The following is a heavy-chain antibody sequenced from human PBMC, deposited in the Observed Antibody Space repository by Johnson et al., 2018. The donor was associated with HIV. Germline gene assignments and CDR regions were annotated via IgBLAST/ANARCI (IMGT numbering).Heavy chain of an antibody. J-gene: IGHJ3*01. D-gene: IGHD3-22*01. CDR2: ISYTGGSI. CDR1: GFAFSSYT. CDR3: VRDGNYYDRSGYRVDAFDV. V-gene: IGHV3-30-3*01. Sequence: QVQLVESGGGVVQPGRSLRLSCAASGFAFSSYTMHWVRQVPGKGLDWVAVISYTGGSIDYAGCVQGRFTLSSDKSKNTMYLQMKSLRAEDTAVYYCVRDGNYYDRSGYRVDAFDVWGQGTMVTVSS.